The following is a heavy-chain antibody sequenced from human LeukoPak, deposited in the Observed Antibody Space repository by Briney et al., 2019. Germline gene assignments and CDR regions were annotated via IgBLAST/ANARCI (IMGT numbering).Heavy chain of an antibody. CDR1: GFTFSSYG. CDR2: ISYDGSNK. Sequence: TGGSLRLSCAASGFTFSSYGMHWVRQAPGKGLEWVSLISYDGSNKYYADSVKGRFTISRDNSKNTLSLQMNSLRAEDTAVYYCARELPPLEKYYFDYWGQGTLVTVSS. D-gene: IGHD3-3*01. J-gene: IGHJ4*02. V-gene: IGHV3-30*03. CDR3: ARELPPLEKYYFDY.